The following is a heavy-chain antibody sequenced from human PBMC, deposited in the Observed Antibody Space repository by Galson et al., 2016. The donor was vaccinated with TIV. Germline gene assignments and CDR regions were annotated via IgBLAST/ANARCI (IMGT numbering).Heavy chain of an antibody. CDR2: INPITGIT. CDR3: ARWFDSSGYYYFDC. J-gene: IGHJ4*02. V-gene: IGHV1-46*01. CDR1: GYTLTRHY. Sequence: SVKVSCKASGYTLTRHYMHWVRQAPGQGLEWMGIINPITGITTYAQNFQGRVTMTRDTSTSTVQMELSSLRSEDTAVYYCARWFDSSGYYYFDCWGQGSLITVSS. D-gene: IGHD3-22*01.